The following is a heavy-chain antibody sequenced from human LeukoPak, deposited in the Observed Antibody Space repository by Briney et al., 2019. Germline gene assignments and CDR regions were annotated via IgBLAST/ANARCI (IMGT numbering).Heavy chain of an antibody. D-gene: IGHD5-18*01. J-gene: IGHJ3*02. CDR1: GFTFSSYS. CDR2: ISSSSSTI. CDR3: ARGDELWPATGTFDI. V-gene: IGHV3-48*01. Sequence: GGSLRLSCAASGFTFSSYSMNWVRQAPGKGLEWVSYISSSSSTIYYADSVKGRFTISRDNAKNSLYLQMNSLRAEDTAVYYCARGDELWPATGTFDIWGQGTMVTVSS.